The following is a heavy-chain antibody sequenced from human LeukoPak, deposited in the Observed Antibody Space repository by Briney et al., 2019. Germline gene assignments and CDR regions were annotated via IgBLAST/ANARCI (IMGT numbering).Heavy chain of an antibody. CDR1: GFTFSNYA. Sequence: PGGSLRLSCAASGFTFSNYAMSWVRQAPRKGLEWVSGISGSGGGTYYADSVKGRFTISRDNPKNTLYLQMNSLRAEDTAVYYCARDPHTDYYYDSSGYYDYWGQGTLVTVSS. CDR3: ARDPHTDYYYDSSGYYDY. V-gene: IGHV3-23*01. CDR2: ISGSGGGT. J-gene: IGHJ4*02. D-gene: IGHD3-22*01.